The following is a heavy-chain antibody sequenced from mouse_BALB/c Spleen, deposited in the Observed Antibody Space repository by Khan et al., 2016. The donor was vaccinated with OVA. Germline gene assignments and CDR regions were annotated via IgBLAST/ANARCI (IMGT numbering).Heavy chain of an antibody. CDR2: IAPANGNT. J-gene: IGHJ1*01. V-gene: IGHV14-3*02. D-gene: IGHD2-3*01. Sequence: VQLQQSGAELVKPGASVKLSCTASGFNIKDTYLHWVKQRPEQGLEWIGRIAPANGNTQYDPKFQGKATLTSDTSYNTAYLQLNSLTSEDTAVYYWARPSYDPRDFEVWGAGTTVTVSS. CDR3: ARPSYDPRDFEV. CDR1: GFNIKDTY.